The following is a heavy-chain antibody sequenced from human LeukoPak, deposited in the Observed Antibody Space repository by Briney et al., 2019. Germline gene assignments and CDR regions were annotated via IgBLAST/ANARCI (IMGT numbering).Heavy chain of an antibody. CDR1: GFTFCYYG. J-gene: IGHJ3*02. D-gene: IGHD6-19*01. V-gene: IGHV3-33*01. CDR3: TRDADTSGHYDIFDI. CDR2: MWFDGIRK. Sequence: AGSLRLSCARPGFTFCYYGIHRVAQAPGKGLEWVAVMWFDGIRKYYTDSVKGRFTVSRDTSKNTQYLEMSSLRVEDTAVYYCTRDADTSGHYDIFDIWGQGTMVTVSS.